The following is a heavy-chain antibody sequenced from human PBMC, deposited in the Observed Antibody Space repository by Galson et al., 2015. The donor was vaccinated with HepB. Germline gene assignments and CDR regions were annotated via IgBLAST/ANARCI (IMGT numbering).Heavy chain of an antibody. CDR3: ARGSTPLLRGYSGYVSFQH. Sequence: SLRLSCAASGFTFSSYSMNWVRQAPGKGLEWVSSISSSSSYIYYADSVKGRFTISRDNAKNSLYLQMNSLRAEDTAVYYCARGSTPLLRGYSGYVSFQHWGQGTLVTVSS. J-gene: IGHJ1*01. D-gene: IGHD5-12*01. CDR1: GFTFSSYS. CDR2: ISSSSSYI. V-gene: IGHV3-21*01.